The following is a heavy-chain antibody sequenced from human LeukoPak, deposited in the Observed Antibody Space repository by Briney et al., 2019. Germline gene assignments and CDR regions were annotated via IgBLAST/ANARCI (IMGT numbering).Heavy chain of an antibody. CDR3: ARSMVRGVMSCFDP. J-gene: IGHJ5*02. D-gene: IGHD3-10*01. Sequence: ASVKVSCKASGYTFTGYYMHWVRQAPGQGLEWMGWINPNSGGTNYAQKFQGRVTMIRDTSISTAYMELSRLRSDDTAVYYCARSMVRGVMSCFDPWGQGTLVTVSS. V-gene: IGHV1-2*02. CDR1: GYTFTGYY. CDR2: INPNSGGT.